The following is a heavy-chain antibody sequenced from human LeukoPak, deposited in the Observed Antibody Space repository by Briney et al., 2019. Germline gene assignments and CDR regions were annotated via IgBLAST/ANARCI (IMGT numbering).Heavy chain of an antibody. CDR3: ARDPTYGAIDY. V-gene: IGHV3-7*01. CDR2: IQPDGSAP. J-gene: IGHJ4*02. D-gene: IGHD3-16*01. CDR1: GFTFNTYG. Sequence: PGRSLILSCAASGFTFNTYGMHWVRQAPGKGLEWVANIQPDGSAPYHVDSVKGRFTISRDNAKSSLYLQMNSLRTEDTAIYYCARDPTYGAIDYWGQGTLVTVSS.